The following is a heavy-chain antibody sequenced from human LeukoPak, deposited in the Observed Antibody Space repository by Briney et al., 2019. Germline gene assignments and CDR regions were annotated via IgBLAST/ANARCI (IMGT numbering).Heavy chain of an antibody. J-gene: IGHJ4*02. D-gene: IGHD6-13*01. CDR3: VRSGYSSPFDC. CDR2: IDGDDNK. V-gene: IGHV2-70*16. Sequence: TLSLTCAVYGGSFSGYYWSWIRQPPGKALEWLARIDGDDNKLYSASQKTRLTISKDTSENQVVLTMTNMDPVDTATYFCVRSGYSSPFDCWGQGTLVTVSS. CDR1: GGSFSGYY.